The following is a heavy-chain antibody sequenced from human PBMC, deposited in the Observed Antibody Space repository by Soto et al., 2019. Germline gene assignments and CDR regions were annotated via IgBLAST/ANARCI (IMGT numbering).Heavy chain of an antibody. CDR2: IYYRGST. D-gene: IGHD1-1*01. CDR3: ARWPQLEPRFDY. Sequence: QVQLQESGPGLVKPSQTLSLTCTVSGDSISSGGYYWNWIRQHPGKGLEWIGNIYYRGSTYYNPSLKSRVTISVDTSKNQFSLKLSSVTAADTAVYYCARWPQLEPRFDYWGQGTLVTVSS. J-gene: IGHJ4*02. CDR1: GDSISSGGYY. V-gene: IGHV4-31*03.